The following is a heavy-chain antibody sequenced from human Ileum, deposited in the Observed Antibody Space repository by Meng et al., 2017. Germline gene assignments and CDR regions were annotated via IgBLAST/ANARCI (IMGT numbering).Heavy chain of an antibody. CDR3: AREKSPGHFDY. J-gene: IGHJ4*02. CDR2: INPNNGET. V-gene: IGHV1-46*01. Sequence: QVQLVQSGAGVMKPGALCKVSCRASGYTFTSYFLHWARQAPGQGLEWLGTINPNNGETSYAQRFQGRVTLTRDTSTTTVYMELSSLGSEDTAVYYCAREKSPGHFDYLGQGILVTVSS. CDR1: GYTFTSYF.